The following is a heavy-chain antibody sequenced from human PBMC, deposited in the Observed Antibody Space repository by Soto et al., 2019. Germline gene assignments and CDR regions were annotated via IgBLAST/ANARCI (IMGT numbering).Heavy chain of an antibody. CDR1: SGCSSGYY. J-gene: IGHJ4*02. D-gene: IGHD6-6*01. CDR3: ARAPKASGSSQTRSAL. Sequence: PSETLCLTCSISSGCSSGYYWSWIRQPPGKGLEWIGEISQSGNTNYSPSLKSRVSISIDTSKKQFSLNLASVSAADTAVYYGARAPKASGSSQTRSALWGQGPPV. V-gene: IGHV4-34*01. CDR2: ISQSGNT.